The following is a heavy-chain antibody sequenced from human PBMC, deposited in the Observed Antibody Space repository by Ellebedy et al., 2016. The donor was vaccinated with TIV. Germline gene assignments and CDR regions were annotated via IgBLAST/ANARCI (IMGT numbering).Heavy chain of an antibody. CDR1: GFTFSRFR. D-gene: IGHD6-13*01. CDR2: ISSDGSKK. Sequence: GESLKISCTASGFTFSRFRMHWVRQAPGKGLEWVGFISSDGSKKHYADSVEGRFTISRDNSQNTVFVQMNSLRVEDTAVYYCAKPSDPNTGYSASWATYFDYWGQGTLVTVSS. V-gene: IGHV3-30*18. J-gene: IGHJ4*02. CDR3: AKPSDPNTGYSASWATYFDY.